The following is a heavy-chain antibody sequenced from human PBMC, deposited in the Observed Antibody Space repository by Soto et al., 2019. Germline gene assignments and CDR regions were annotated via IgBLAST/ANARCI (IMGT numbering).Heavy chain of an antibody. CDR3: VTYDFWSGYYTSSNYYYGMDV. D-gene: IGHD3-3*01. CDR1: GGTFSSYA. J-gene: IGHJ6*02. V-gene: IGHV1-69*06. CDR2: IIPIFGTA. Sequence: ASVKVSCKASGGTFSSYAISWVRQAPGQGLEWMGGIIPIFGTANYAQKFQGRVTITADKSTSTAYVELSSLRSEDTAVYYCVTYDFWSGYYTSSNYYYGMDVWGQGTTVTVSS.